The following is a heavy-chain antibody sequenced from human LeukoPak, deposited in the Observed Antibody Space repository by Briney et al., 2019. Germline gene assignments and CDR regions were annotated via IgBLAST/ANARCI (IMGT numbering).Heavy chain of an antibody. V-gene: IGHV3-48*03. Sequence: PGGSLRLSCAASGFSFSSYEMNWVRQAPGKGLEWVSYISSTAITIYYAGSVKGRFTISRDNAKNSLYLQMNSLRAEDTAVYYCARGLYTTSFGRVVFFIWGQGTLVTVSS. J-gene: IGHJ4*02. D-gene: IGHD6-6*01. CDR1: GFSFSSYE. CDR2: ISSTAITI. CDR3: ARGLYTTSFGRVVFFI.